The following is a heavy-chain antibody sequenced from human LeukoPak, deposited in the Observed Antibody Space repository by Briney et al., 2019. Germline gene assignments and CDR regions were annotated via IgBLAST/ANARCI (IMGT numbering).Heavy chain of an antibody. CDR3: ASGRPPNVYTSGNWFDP. Sequence: PSQTLSLTCTVSGGSISSGDYYWSWIRQPPGKGLEWIGYTYYSGSTYYNPSLKSRVTISVDTSKNQFSLKLSSVTAADTAVYYCASGRPPNVYTSGNWFDPWGQGTLVTVSS. D-gene: IGHD3-16*01. CDR1: GGSISSGDYY. J-gene: IGHJ5*02. V-gene: IGHV4-30-4*01. CDR2: TYYSGST.